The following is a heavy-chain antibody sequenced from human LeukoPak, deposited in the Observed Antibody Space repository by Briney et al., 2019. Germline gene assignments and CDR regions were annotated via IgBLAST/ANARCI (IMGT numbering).Heavy chain of an antibody. V-gene: IGHV3-30*02. Sequence: GGSLRLSCAASGINFRSSGMHWVRQAPGKGLEWVTFIQNDGSDKYYAASVKGRFTISRDNSKNTVYLHMDSLRADDTALYYCAREGGRAVPGRFDQWGQGTLVTVSS. CDR3: AREGGRAVPGRFDQ. D-gene: IGHD6-13*01. CDR1: GINFRSSG. CDR2: IQNDGSDK. J-gene: IGHJ4*02.